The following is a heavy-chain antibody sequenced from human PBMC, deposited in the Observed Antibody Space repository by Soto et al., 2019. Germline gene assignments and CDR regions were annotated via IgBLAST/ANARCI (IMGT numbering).Heavy chain of an antibody. CDR3: ARGIAAATARGMDV. Sequence: ASVKVSCKASGYTFTGYYMHRVRQAPGQGLEWMGWINPNSGGTNYAQKFQGWVTMTRDTSISTAYMELSRLRSYDTAVYYCARGIAAATARGMDVWGQGTTVTVSS. D-gene: IGHD6-13*01. J-gene: IGHJ6*02. CDR1: GYTFTGYY. V-gene: IGHV1-2*04. CDR2: INPNSGGT.